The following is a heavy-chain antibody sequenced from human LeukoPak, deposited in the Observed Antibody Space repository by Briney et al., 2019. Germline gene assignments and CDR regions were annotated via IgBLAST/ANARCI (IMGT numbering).Heavy chain of an antibody. CDR2: IYTTGST. D-gene: IGHD6-6*01. Sequence: PSETLSLTCTVSGGSINSGSYYWNWIRQSAGKGLEWIGHIYTTGSTNCNPSLKSRVTISVDTSKNQFSLKLSSVTAADTAVYYCARYSTSSLFDYWGQGTLVTVSS. J-gene: IGHJ4*02. V-gene: IGHV4-61*09. CDR3: ARYSTSSLFDY. CDR1: GGSINSGSYY.